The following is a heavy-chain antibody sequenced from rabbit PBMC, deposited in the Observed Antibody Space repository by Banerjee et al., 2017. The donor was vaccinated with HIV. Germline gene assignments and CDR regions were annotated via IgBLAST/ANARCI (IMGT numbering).Heavy chain of an antibody. D-gene: IGHD5-1*01. J-gene: IGHJ4*01. CDR1: GFDFSSYY. CDR3: ARNLGDWRNL. Sequence: QSLEETGGGLVQPGGSLTLSCKASGFDFSSYYMSWVRQAPGKGLEWIGIIYPGSGSTDYASWVNGRFTISSDNAQNTVDLQMNSLTAADTATYFCARNLGDWRNLWGQGTLVTVS. V-gene: IGHV1S7*01. CDR2: IYPGSGST.